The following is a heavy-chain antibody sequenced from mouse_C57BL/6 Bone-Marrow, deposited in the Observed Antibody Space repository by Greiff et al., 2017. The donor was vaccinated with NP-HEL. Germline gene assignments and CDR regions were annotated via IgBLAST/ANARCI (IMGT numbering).Heavy chain of an antibody. J-gene: IGHJ4*01. CDR2: IHPNSGST. CDR3: AWGNYDYYYAMGY. D-gene: IGHD2-1*01. Sequence: VQLQQPGAELVKPGASVKLSCKASGYTFTSYWMHWVKQRPGQGLEWIGMIHPNSGSTNYNEKFKSKATLTVDKSSSTAYMQLSSLTSEDSAVYYCAWGNYDYYYAMGYWGKGTSVTVSS. V-gene: IGHV1-64*01. CDR1: GYTFTSYW.